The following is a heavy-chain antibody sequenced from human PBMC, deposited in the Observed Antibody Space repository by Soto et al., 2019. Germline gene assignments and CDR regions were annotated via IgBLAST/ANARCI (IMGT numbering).Heavy chain of an antibody. Sequence: QVQLHQWGAGLVKPSETLSRICDVYGGSLSGYYWIWVRQSPGRGLEWIGETSDSGNTKYNPSLKSRVTISLDTSKNQFSLRLNSVTAADTAVYYWARHRTGSRGVDLWGQGMLATVSS. V-gene: IGHV4-34*01. D-gene: IGHD3-9*01. CDR2: TSDSGNT. CDR3: ARHRTGSRGVDL. J-gene: IGHJ5*02. CDR1: GGSLSGYY.